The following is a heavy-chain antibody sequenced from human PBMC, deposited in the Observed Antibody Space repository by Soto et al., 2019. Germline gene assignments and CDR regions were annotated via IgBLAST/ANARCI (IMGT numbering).Heavy chain of an antibody. CDR3: AKDFRLAAAPDY. Sequence: QVQVVESGGGVVQPGRSLRLSCAASGFTFSSYGMHWVRQAPGKGLEWVAVISYDGSNKYYADSVKGRFTISRDNSKNTLYLQMNSLRAEDTAVYYCAKDFRLAAAPDYWGQGTLVTVSS. J-gene: IGHJ4*02. V-gene: IGHV3-30*18. CDR2: ISYDGSNK. CDR1: GFTFSSYG. D-gene: IGHD6-13*01.